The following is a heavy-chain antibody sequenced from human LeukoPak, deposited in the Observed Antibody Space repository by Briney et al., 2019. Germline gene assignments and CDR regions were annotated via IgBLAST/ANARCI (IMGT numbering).Heavy chain of an antibody. D-gene: IGHD5-24*01. J-gene: IGHJ5*02. Sequence: RGSLRLSCAVSGFTFSTYAMSWVRQAPGKGLEWVSVISGSGDNTYYADSVKGRFTISRDNFKNTLYLQMNSLRAEDTALYYCTKRPSTDGYNSWGQGTLVTVSS. V-gene: IGHV3-23*01. CDR3: TKRPSTDGYNS. CDR2: ISGSGDNT. CDR1: GFTFSTYA.